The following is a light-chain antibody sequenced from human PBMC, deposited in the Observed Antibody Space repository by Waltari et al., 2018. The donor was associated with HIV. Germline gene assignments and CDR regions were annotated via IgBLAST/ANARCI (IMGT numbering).Light chain of an antibody. CDR1: SSTIRKNY. Sequence: QSVLTQPPSVSAAPGQTVTISCSGASSTIRKNYVSWYQQSPGPAPRPLIYENTKRRSGLPDRFSGSKSATSATLDITGLQTGDEADYYCASWDSSLSVGVFGGGTRLTVL. CDR3: ASWDSSLSVGV. V-gene: IGLV1-51*02. CDR2: ENT. J-gene: IGLJ3*02.